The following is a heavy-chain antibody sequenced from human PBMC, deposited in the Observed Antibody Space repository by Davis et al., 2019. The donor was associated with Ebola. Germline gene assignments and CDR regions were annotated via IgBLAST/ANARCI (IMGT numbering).Heavy chain of an antibody. Sequence: GGSLRLSCAASGFSFYNYAMTWVRQAPGEVLEWVSAITGSGGSTYYAGSVRGRFTISRDNSKNTLYLQMNSLRAEDTAVYYCAKDRGDYYDSSGYYYYYYYGMDVWGQGTMVTVSS. CDR2: ITGSGGST. CDR3: AKDRGDYYDSSGYYYYYYYGMDV. CDR1: GFSFYNYA. V-gene: IGHV3-23*01. J-gene: IGHJ6*02. D-gene: IGHD3-22*01.